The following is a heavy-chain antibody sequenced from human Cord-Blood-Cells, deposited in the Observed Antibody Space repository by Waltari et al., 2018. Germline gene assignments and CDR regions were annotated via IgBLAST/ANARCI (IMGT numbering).Heavy chain of an antibody. CDR1: GFTVSSNY. Sequence: EVQLVESGGGLIQPGGTLRLSCEASGFTVSSNYMSWVRQAPGKGREWVAVIYSGGSTYYSDSVKGRFTISRDNSKNTLYLQMNSLRAEDTAVYYCAREAGYSSSWYWGAFDIWGQGTMVTVSS. CDR2: IYSGGST. J-gene: IGHJ3*02. D-gene: IGHD6-13*01. V-gene: IGHV3-53*01. CDR3: AREAGYSSSWYWGAFDI.